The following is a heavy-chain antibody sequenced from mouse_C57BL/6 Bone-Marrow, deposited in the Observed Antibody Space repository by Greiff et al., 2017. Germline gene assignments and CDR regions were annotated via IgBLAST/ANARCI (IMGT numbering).Heavy chain of an antibody. CDR3: AGYDYDFFAY. Sequence: DVKLVASGGGLVKPGGSLKLSCAASGFTFSDSGMHWVRQAPEKGLEWVAYISSGSSTLSYADTVKGRFTISRDNAKNTLFLQMSRLRSEDTAMYYCAGYDYDFFAYWGQGTLVTVAA. J-gene: IGHJ3*01. CDR1: GFTFSDSG. CDR2: ISSGSSTL. D-gene: IGHD2-4*01. V-gene: IGHV5-17*01.